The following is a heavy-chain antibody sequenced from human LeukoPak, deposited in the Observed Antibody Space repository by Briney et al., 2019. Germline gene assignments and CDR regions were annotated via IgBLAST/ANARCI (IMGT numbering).Heavy chain of an antibody. D-gene: IGHD1-7*01. J-gene: IGHJ4*02. Sequence: PGRSLRLSCAASGFTFSSYATHWVRQAPGKGLEWVAAISYDGSNKYYADSVKGRFTISRDNSKKMLYLQMNSLRAEDTAMYYCARDWSYNWNYSPDYWGQGTLVTVSS. CDR1: GFTFSSYA. V-gene: IGHV3-30-3*01. CDR3: ARDWSYNWNYSPDY. CDR2: ISYDGSNK.